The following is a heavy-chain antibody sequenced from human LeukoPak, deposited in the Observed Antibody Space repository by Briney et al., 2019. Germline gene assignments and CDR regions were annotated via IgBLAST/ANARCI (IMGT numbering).Heavy chain of an antibody. V-gene: IGHV3-21*03. CDR2: ISGSSNYI. CDR3: TTAPDIVVVPAAYTVDY. D-gene: IGHD2-2*01. J-gene: IGHJ4*02. CDR1: GSTFSIYT. Sequence: GGSLRLSCTVSGSTFSIYTMNWVRQAPGKGLEWVSSISGSSNYIYYADLVKGRFTISRDNAKDSLYLQMNSLRAEDTAVYYCTTAPDIVVVPAAYTVDYWGQGTLVTVSS.